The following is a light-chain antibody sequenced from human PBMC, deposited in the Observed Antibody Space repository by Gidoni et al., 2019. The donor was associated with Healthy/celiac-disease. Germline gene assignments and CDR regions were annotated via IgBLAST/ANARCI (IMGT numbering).Light chain of an antibody. Sequence: EIVLTQSPATLSLSPGESATLTCGASQSVSSSYLAWYQQKPGLAPRLLIYDASSRATGIPDRFSGSGSGTDFTLTISRLEPEDFAVYYCQQYGSSAGLTFGGGTKVEIK. J-gene: IGKJ4*01. CDR2: DAS. CDR3: QQYGSSAGLT. V-gene: IGKV3D-20*01. CDR1: QSVSSSY.